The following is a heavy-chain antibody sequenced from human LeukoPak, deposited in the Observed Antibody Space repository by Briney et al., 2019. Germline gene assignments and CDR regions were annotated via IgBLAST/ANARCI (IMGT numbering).Heavy chain of an antibody. Sequence: GESLKISCKGSGYSFTSYWIGWVRQMPGKGLGWMGIIYPGDSDTRYSPSFQGQVTISADKSISTAYLQWSSLKASDTAMYYCARHRDSGSYYGGAFDIWGQGTMVTVSS. CDR3: ARHRDSGSYYGGAFDI. CDR2: IYPGDSDT. CDR1: GYSFTSYW. D-gene: IGHD1-26*01. J-gene: IGHJ3*02. V-gene: IGHV5-51*01.